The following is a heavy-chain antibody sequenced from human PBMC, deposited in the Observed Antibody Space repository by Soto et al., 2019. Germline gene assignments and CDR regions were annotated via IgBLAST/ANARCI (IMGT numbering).Heavy chain of an antibody. CDR2: ISYSGST. Sequence: SETLSLTCTVSGGSISIGGYYWVWIRQPPGKGLEWIGSISYSGSTYNSPSLQSRVIISVDTSKNQFYLKVNSVTAADTAVYYCARRRASEYGGKNNPYYFDYWGQGTLVTVSS. CDR3: ARRRASEYGGKNNPYYFDY. CDR1: GGSISIGGYY. D-gene: IGHD4-17*01. J-gene: IGHJ4*02. V-gene: IGHV4-39*01.